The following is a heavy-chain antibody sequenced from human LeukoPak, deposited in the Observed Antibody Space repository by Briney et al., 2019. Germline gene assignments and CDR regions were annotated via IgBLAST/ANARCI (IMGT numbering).Heavy chain of an antibody. D-gene: IGHD5-12*01. CDR1: GFTFSSYA. V-gene: IGHV3-23*01. CDR3: ARKYSGFDY. CDR2: IYGNGATT. J-gene: IGHJ4*02. Sequence: GGSLRLSCAVSGFTFSSYAMNWVRQAPGKGLEWVSIIYGNGATTDYADSVKGRFTIPRDDSKNTPYLQMNSLRAEDTAVYYCARKYSGFDYWGQGTLVTVSS.